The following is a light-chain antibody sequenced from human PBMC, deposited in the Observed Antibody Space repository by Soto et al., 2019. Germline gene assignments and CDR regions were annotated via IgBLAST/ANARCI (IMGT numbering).Light chain of an antibody. CDR2: DAS. Sequence: EIVLTQSPATLSLSPGERATLSCRASQSVNSLLAWYHQKTGQAPRSLIYDASNRATSTPSRFSGSGSGTDFTITISILEPEDFCVYYCQQRSNWPTVGQGTKLEIK. CDR1: QSVNSL. J-gene: IGKJ2*01. CDR3: QQRSNWPT. V-gene: IGKV3-11*01.